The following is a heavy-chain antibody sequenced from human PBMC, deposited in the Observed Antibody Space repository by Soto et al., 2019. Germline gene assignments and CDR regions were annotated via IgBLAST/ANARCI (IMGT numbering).Heavy chain of an antibody. CDR1: GFTFSSYA. CDR2: ISGSGGST. D-gene: IGHD6-13*01. J-gene: IGHJ6*02. Sequence: PGGSLRLSCAASGFTFSSYAMSWVRQAPGKGLGWVSAISGSGGSTYYADSVKGRFTISRDNSKNTLYLQMNSLRAEDTAVYYCAKGHSSSWLDYYYGMDVWGQGTTVTVSS. CDR3: AKGHSSSWLDYYYGMDV. V-gene: IGHV3-23*01.